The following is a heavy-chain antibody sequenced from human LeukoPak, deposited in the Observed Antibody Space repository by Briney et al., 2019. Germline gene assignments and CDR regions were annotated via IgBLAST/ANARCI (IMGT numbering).Heavy chain of an antibody. J-gene: IGHJ4*02. CDR3: AKAASGWYYDY. CDR1: GGSISSGSYY. D-gene: IGHD6-19*01. Sequence: SQTLSLTCTVSGGSISSGSYYWSWIRQPAGKGLEWIGRIYTSGSTNYNPSLKSRVTISVDTSKNQFSLKLSSVTAADTAVYYCAKAASGWYYDYWGQGTLVTVSS. V-gene: IGHV4-61*02. CDR2: IYTSGST.